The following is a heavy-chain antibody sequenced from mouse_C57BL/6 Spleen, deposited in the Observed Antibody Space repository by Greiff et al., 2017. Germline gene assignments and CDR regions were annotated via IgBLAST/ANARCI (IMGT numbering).Heavy chain of an antibody. Sequence: QVQLQQPGAELVKPGASVKMSCKASGYTFTSYWITWVKQRPGQGLEWIGDIYPGSGSTNYNEKFKSKATLTVATSSSTAYMQLSSLTSKDSAVYYCARKGTTDLYYAMDYWGQGTSVTVSS. CDR3: ARKGTTDLYYAMDY. CDR2: IYPGSGST. D-gene: IGHD1-1*01. V-gene: IGHV1-55*01. CDR1: GYTFTSYW. J-gene: IGHJ4*01.